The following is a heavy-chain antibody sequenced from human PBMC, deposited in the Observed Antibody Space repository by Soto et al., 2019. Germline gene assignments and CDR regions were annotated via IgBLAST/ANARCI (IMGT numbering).Heavy chain of an antibody. D-gene: IGHD3-3*01. CDR2: ISSSSSYI. V-gene: IGHV3-21*01. J-gene: IGHJ3*02. CDR1: GFTFSSYS. Sequence: KPGGSLRLSCAASGFTFSSYSMNWVRQAPGKGLEWVSSISSSSSYIYYADSVKGRFTISRDNAKNSLYLQMNSLRAEDTAVYYCARTDFWSGYYDAFDIWGQGTMVTVSS. CDR3: ARTDFWSGYYDAFDI.